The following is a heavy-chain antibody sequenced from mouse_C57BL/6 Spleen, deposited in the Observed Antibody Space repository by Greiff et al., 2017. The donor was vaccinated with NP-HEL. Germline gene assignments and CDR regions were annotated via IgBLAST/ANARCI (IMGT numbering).Heavy chain of an antibody. CDR1: GYTFTDYN. J-gene: IGHJ3*01. V-gene: IGHV1-22*01. CDR3: AREQLRLSAWFAY. CDR2: INPNNGGT. D-gene: IGHD3-2*02. Sequence: VQLQQSGPELVKPGASVKMSCKASGYTFTDYNMHWVKQSHGKSLEWIGYINPNNGGTSYNQKFKGKATLTVNQSSSTAYMELRSLTSESSEVYCCAREQLRLSAWFAYWGQGALVTVSA.